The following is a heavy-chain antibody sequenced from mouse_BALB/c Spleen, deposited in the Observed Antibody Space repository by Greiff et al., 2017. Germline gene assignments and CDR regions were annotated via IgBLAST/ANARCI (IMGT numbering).Heavy chain of an antibody. CDR2: INSNGGST. CDR3: ARDDRYDGFAY. D-gene: IGHD2-14*01. J-gene: IGHJ3*01. V-gene: IGHV5-6-3*01. CDR1: GFTFSSYG. Sequence: EVKLVESEGGLVQPGGSLKLSCAASGFTFSSYGMSWVRQTPDKRLELVATINSNGGSTYYPDSVKGRFTISRDNAKNTLYLQMSSLKSEDTAMYYCARDDRYDGFAYWGQGTLVTVSA.